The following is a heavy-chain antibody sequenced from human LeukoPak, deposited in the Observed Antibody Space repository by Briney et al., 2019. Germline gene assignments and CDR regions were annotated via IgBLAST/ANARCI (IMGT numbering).Heavy chain of an antibody. CDR2: IYYSGST. J-gene: IGHJ4*02. CDR1: GGSISSYY. CDR3: ARVTGYVVEDYFDY. V-gene: IGHV4-59*01. Sequence: SETLSLTCTVSGGSISSYYWSWIRQPPGKGLEWIGYIYYSGSTYYNPSLKSRVTISVDTSKNQFSLRLSSVTAADTAVYYCARVTGYVVEDYFDYWGQGTLVTVSS. D-gene: IGHD2-15*01.